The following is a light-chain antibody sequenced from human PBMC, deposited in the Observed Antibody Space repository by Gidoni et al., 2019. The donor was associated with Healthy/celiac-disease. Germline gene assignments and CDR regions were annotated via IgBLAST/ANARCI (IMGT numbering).Light chain of an antibody. CDR1: SSDFGSYNR. CDR3: SSFTSSSTWV. CDR2: EVM. J-gene: IGLJ3*02. Sequence: QSALTHPASVSGSPGQPITISCTGSSSDFGSYNRVSWYQQTPGTAPKLMISEVMNRPSGVSNRFSGSKSGNTASLTISGLQAEDEADYYCSSFTSSSTWVFGGGTKLTVL. V-gene: IGLV2-18*02.